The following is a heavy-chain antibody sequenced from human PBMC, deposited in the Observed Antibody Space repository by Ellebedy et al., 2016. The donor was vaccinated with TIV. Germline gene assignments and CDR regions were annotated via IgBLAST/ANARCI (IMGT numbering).Heavy chain of an antibody. Sequence: MPSETLSLTCTVSGGSISSSSYYWGWIRQPPGKGLEWIGSIYYSGSTYYNPSLKSRVTISVDTSKNQFSLKLSSVTAADTAVYYCATHSDIVLTDYWGQGTLVTVSS. J-gene: IGHJ4*02. CDR3: ATHSDIVLTDY. CDR2: IYYSGST. D-gene: IGHD2-8*01. CDR1: GGSISSSSYY. V-gene: IGHV4-39*01.